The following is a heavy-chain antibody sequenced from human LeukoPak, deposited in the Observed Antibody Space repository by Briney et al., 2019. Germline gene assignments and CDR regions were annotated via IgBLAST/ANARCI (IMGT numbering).Heavy chain of an antibody. CDR1: GGSINSYY. D-gene: IGHD3-10*01. CDR2: IHYTWST. CDR3: ARGGYYGSGNDFRFDP. J-gene: IGHJ5*02. Sequence: SETLSLTCTVSGGSINSYYWSWIRQPPGKGLECIGYIHYTWSTNYNPSLKSRVTISVDTSKNQFSLKLSSVTAADTAIYYCARGGYYGSGNDFRFDPWGQGTLVTVSS. V-gene: IGHV4-59*01.